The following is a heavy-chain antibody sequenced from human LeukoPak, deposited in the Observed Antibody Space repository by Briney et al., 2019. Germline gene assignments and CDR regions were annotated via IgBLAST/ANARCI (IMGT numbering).Heavy chain of an antibody. Sequence: GGSLRLSCAASGFTVSSKYMSWVRQAPGKGLEWVSAISGSGGSTYYADSVKGRFTISRDNSKNTLYLQMNSLRAEDTAVYYCAKGGPLLWFGELLYGWGYFDYWGQGTLVTVSS. CDR2: ISGSGGST. D-gene: IGHD3-10*01. CDR3: AKGGPLLWFGELLYGWGYFDY. CDR1: GFTVSSKY. J-gene: IGHJ4*02. V-gene: IGHV3-23*01.